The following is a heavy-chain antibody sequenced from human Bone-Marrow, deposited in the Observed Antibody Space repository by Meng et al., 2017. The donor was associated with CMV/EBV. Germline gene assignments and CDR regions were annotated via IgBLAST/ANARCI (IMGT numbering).Heavy chain of an antibody. J-gene: IGHJ4*02. D-gene: IGHD2-2*01. Sequence: SCAASGFTFSSYAMHWVRQAGGEVPGWGSAISGSGGSTYEAESVNGRFTISRDNSKNTLYLQSDSLRAEDTAFYYCSIARGVVSVPAAITYWGQGTLVTVSS. CDR3: SIARGVVSVPAAITY. CDR2: ISGSGGST. CDR1: GFTFSSYA. V-gene: IGHV3-23*01.